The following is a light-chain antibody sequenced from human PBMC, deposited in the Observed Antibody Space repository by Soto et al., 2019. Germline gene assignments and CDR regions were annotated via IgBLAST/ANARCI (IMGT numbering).Light chain of an antibody. Sequence: QSALTQLASVSGSAGQSITISCYGTMRDVGAYNLVSWYQQHPGTAPKLIIYEVRNRPSGISSRFSGSRSGNTASLTISGLQSEDEGDYYFSAYTARSPLVFGGGTKLTVL. CDR1: MRDVGAYNL. CDR2: EVR. J-gene: IGLJ3*02. CDR3: SAYTARSPLV. V-gene: IGLV2-14*01.